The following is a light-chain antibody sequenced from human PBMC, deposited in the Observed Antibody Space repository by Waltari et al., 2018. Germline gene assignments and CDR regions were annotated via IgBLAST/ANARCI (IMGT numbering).Light chain of an antibody. V-gene: IGKV4-1*01. CDR3: QQYYTTPLT. CDR2: WAS. CDR1: QSVLYSSNNKNY. Sequence: DIVMTQSPESLAVSLGERATINFKSSQSVLYSSNNKNYLAWYQKKPGHPPKLLIYWASTRESGVPDRFSGSGSGTDFTLTISSLQAEDVAVYYCQQYYTTPLTFGGGTKVEI. J-gene: IGKJ4*01.